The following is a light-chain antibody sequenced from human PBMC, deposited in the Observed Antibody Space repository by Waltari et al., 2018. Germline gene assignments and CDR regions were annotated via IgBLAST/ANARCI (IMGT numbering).Light chain of an antibody. CDR3: QQRYSWPAT. CDR2: DAT. Sequence: VLPQSPATLSLSTGESATLSCRASQGVSSYVAWYQHKPGQPPRLLIYDATNMATGIPARFSGSGSGTDFTLTISSLEPEDFAVYYCQQRYSWPATFGPGTKVDI. CDR1: QGVSSY. V-gene: IGKV3-11*01. J-gene: IGKJ3*01.